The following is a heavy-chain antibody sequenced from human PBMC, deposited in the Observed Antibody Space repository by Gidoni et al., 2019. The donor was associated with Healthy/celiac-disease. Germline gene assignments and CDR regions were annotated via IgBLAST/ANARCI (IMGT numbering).Heavy chain of an antibody. Sequence: QLQLQESGSGLVKPSETLSLTCTVSGGSSSRSSSSWGGLRPPPGKGLEWIGSIYYGGSTYYNPSLKSRVNISVDTSKNQFSLKLSSVTAADTAGYYCARLLRLLDYWGQGTLVTVSS. V-gene: IGHV4-39*01. CDR3: ARLLRLLDY. CDR2: IYYGGST. J-gene: IGHJ4*02. CDR1: GGSSSRSSSS. D-gene: IGHD3-3*01.